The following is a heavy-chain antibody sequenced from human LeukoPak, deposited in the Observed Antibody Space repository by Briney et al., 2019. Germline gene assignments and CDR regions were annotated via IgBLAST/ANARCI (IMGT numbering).Heavy chain of an antibody. J-gene: IGHJ4*02. CDR3: ARYGRYSYGYFYYFDY. D-gene: IGHD5-18*01. CDR1: GYTFTGYY. Sequence: ASVTVSCKASGYTFTGYYMHWVRQAPGQGLEWMGWINPNSGGTNYAQKFQGRVTMTRDTSISTAYMELSRLRSDDTAVYYCARYGRYSYGYFYYFDYWGQGTLVTVSS. V-gene: IGHV1-2*02. CDR2: INPNSGGT.